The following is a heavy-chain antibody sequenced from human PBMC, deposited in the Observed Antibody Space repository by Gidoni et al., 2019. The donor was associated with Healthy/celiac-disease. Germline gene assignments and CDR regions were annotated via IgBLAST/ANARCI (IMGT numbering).Heavy chain of an antibody. J-gene: IGHJ4*02. Sequence: QVQLQESGPGLVKPSETLSLTCAVSGYSISSGYYWGWIRQPPGKGLEWIGSIYHSGSTYYNPSLKSRVTISVDTSKNQFSLKLSSVTAADTAVYYCARDSGGSSGSKSWYFDYWGQGTLVTVSS. V-gene: IGHV4-38-2*02. CDR3: ARDSGGSSGSKSWYFDY. CDR2: IYHSGST. CDR1: GYSISSGYY. D-gene: IGHD6-19*01.